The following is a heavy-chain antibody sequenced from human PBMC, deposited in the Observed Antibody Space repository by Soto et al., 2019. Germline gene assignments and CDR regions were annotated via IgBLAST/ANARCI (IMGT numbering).Heavy chain of an antibody. Sequence: ASVKVCCKVSGYTLTELSMHWVRQAPGKGLEWMGGFDPEDGETIYAQKFQGRVTMTEDTSTDTAYMELSSLRSEDTAVFYCARDPVRGPGIAFDFWGQGTMVSVSS. CDR3: ARDPVRGPGIAFDF. J-gene: IGHJ3*01. V-gene: IGHV1-24*01. CDR2: FDPEDGET. D-gene: IGHD2-2*01. CDR1: GYTLTELS.